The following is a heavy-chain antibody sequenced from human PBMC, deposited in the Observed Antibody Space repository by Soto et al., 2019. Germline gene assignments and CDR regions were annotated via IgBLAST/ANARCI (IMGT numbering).Heavy chain of an antibody. CDR1: GGSISNGNYY. V-gene: IGHV4-31*01. CDR2: IYYSGST. CDR3: ARMGLPLGELSRNWFDP. J-gene: IGHJ5*02. Sequence: QVQLQESGPGLVKPSQTLTLTCTLSGGSISNGNYYWSWIRQHPGKGLEWIGYIYYSGSTHYNPSLKSPVTISLDQSNNPFSLKLSSVTAADTAVYYCARMGLPLGELSRNWFDPWGQGTLVTVSS. D-gene: IGHD3-16*02.